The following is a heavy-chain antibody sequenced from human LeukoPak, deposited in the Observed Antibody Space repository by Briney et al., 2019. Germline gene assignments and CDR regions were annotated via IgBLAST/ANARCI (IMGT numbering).Heavy chain of an antibody. J-gene: IGHJ4*02. CDR2: IYTSGST. D-gene: IGHD2-21*02. CDR1: GGSISSYY. CDR3: AREISVDWGGDCYSDY. Sequence: PSETLSLTCTVSGGSISSYYWSWIRQPAGKGLEWIGRIYTSGSTNYNPSLKSRVTMSVDTAKNQFSLKLSSVTAADAAVYYCAREISVDWGGDCYSDYWGQGTLVTVSS. V-gene: IGHV4-4*07.